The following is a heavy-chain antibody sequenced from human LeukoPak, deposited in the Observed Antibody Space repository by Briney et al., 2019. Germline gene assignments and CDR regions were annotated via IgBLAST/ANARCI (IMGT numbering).Heavy chain of an antibody. CDR1: GFTFSSYG. CDR3: AREAWFDP. J-gene: IGHJ5*02. Sequence: NPGGSLRLSCAASGFTFSSYGMHWVRQAPGKGLEWVSVISSTGSYIRYAESVKGRFTISRDNAKNSLFLEMKSLRAEDTAVYYCAREAWFDPWGQGTLVTVSS. V-gene: IGHV3-21*06. CDR2: ISSTGSYI.